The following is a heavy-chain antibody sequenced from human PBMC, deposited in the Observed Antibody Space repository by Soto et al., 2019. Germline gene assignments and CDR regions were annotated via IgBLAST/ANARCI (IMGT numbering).Heavy chain of an antibody. J-gene: IGHJ4*02. V-gene: IGHV4-31*03. CDR1: GGSISSGGYY. D-gene: IGHD3-22*01. CDR2: IYYIGST. Sequence: TPALTCTVSGGSISSGGYYWSWIRQHPGKGLEWIGYIYYIGSTYYNPSLKSRVTISVDTSKNQFSLKLSSVTAADTAVYYCAREHTLYYDSSGYVDYWGQGTLVTVSS. CDR3: AREHTLYYDSSGYVDY.